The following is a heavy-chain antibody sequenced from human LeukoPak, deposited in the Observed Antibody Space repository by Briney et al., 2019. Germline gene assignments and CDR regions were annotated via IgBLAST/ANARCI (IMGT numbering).Heavy chain of an antibody. J-gene: IGHJ4*02. CDR2: ISSDGSTI. CDR1: GFTFSDFL. Sequence: GGSLRLSCAASGFTFSDFLMSWIRRAPGKGLEWVSYISSDGSTIYYADSVRGRFTISRDNSKNSVYLQMISLRAEDTAVYYCARDPLSDSSGGYWGQGTLVTVSS. D-gene: IGHD3-3*01. CDR3: ARDPLSDSSGGY. V-gene: IGHV3-11*01.